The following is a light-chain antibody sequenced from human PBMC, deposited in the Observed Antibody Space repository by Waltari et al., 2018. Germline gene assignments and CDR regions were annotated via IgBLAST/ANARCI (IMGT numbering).Light chain of an antibody. V-gene: IGKV1-39*01. CDR3: QQANSPYT. CDR1: QSISSY. CDR2: AAS. J-gene: IGKJ2*01. Sequence: DIQMTQSPSSLSASVGDRVTITCRASQSISSYLNWYQQKPGKAPKLLIYAASSLQSGVPSRFSGSGSGTDFTLTISNLQPEDFATYYCQQANSPYTFGQGTKLEIK.